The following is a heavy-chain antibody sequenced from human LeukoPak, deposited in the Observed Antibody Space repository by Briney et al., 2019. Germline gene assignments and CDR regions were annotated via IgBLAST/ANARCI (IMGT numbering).Heavy chain of an antibody. D-gene: IGHD3-10*01. V-gene: IGHV4-39*02. J-gene: IGHJ4*02. CDR3: ARDNPYGSGTDY. Sequence: SETLSLTCTVSGGSISSSSYYWGWIRQPPGEGLEWIGSIYYSGSTYYNPSLKSRVTISVDTSKNQFSLKLSSVTAADTAVYYCARDNPYGSGTDYWGQGTLVTVSS. CDR2: IYYSGST. CDR1: GGSISSSSYY.